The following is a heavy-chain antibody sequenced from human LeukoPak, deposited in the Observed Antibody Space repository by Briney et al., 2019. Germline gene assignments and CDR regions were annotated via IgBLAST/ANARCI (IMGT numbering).Heavy chain of an antibody. V-gene: IGHV3-20*04. CDR3: ARGGRGS. CDR2: INWNGDST. D-gene: IGHD5-12*01. CDR1: GFNFDEYG. Sequence: GGSLRLSCAASGFNFDEYGMIWVRQGLGRGLEWVSGINWNGDSTGYADSVKGRFTISRDNAKNSLYLQMNSLRAEDTALYYCARGGRGSWGQGTPVTVSS. J-gene: IGHJ4*02.